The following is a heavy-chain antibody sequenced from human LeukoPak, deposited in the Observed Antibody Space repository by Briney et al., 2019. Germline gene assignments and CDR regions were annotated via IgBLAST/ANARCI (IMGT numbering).Heavy chain of an antibody. J-gene: IGHJ4*02. CDR2: INPNSGGT. Sequence: ASVKVSCKASGYTFTGYYVHWVRQAPGQGLEWMGRINPNSGGTNYAQKFQGRVTMTRDTSISTAYMELSRLRSDDTAVYYCARESVAQWELKLWGQGTLVTVSS. V-gene: IGHV1-2*06. D-gene: IGHD1-26*01. CDR1: GYTFTGYY. CDR3: ARESVAQWELKL.